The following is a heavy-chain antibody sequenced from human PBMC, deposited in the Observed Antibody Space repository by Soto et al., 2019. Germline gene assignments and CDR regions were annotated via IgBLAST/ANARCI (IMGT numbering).Heavy chain of an antibody. D-gene: IGHD3-9*01. CDR2: ISYDGSNK. Sequence: QVQLVESGGGVVQPGRSLRLSCAASGFTFSSYGMHWVRQAPGKGLEWVAVISYDGSNKYYADSVKGRFTISRDNSKNXXYLQMNSLRAEDTAVYYCAKGHYDILTGYQYYFDYWGQGTLVTVSS. V-gene: IGHV3-30*18. CDR1: GFTFSSYG. J-gene: IGHJ4*02. CDR3: AKGHYDILTGYQYYFDY.